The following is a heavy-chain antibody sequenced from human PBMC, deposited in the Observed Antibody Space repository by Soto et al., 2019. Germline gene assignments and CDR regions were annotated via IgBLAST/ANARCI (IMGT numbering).Heavy chain of an antibody. D-gene: IGHD4-17*01. V-gene: IGHV1-58*01. CDR3: VTSSGAYYGGFDL. CDR1: GFMFTTSS. Sequence: GASVKVSCKATGFMFTTSSVQWVRQTRGRRLEWIGWLVIGSGSTKYAQKFQERVTITSDVSTSTAYMDLSSLRSEDTAVYYCVTSSGAYYGGFDLRGQGTPVTVSS. CDR2: LVIGSGST. J-gene: IGHJ4*02.